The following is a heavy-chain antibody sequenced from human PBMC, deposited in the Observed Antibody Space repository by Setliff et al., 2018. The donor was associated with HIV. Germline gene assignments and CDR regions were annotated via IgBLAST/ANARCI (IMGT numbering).Heavy chain of an antibody. CDR2: IYHSGST. CDR1: GYSISSGYY. Sequence: SETLSLTCTVSGYSISSGYYWGWIRQPPGKGLEWIGSIYHSGSTYYNPSLKSRITISLDTSKSQFSLKLCSVTSADTAVYYCARGSTTWWTWWFDPWGQGTLVTVSS. D-gene: IGHD2-15*01. V-gene: IGHV4-38-2*02. J-gene: IGHJ5*02. CDR3: ARGSTTWWTWWFDP.